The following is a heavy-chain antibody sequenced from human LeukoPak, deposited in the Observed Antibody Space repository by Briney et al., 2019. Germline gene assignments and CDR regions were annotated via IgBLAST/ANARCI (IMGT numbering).Heavy chain of an antibody. D-gene: IGHD3-10*01. CDR2: ISYDGGNK. V-gene: IGHV3-30*18. CDR3: AKVWTFYGSGSYYNHNPSDY. Sequence: GGSLRLSCAASGFTFSSYGMHWVRQAPGKGLEWVAVISYDGGNKYYADSVKGRFTISRDNSRNTLYLQMNSLRAEDTAVYYCAKVWTFYGSGSYYNHNPSDYWGQGTLVTVSS. CDR1: GFTFSSYG. J-gene: IGHJ4*02.